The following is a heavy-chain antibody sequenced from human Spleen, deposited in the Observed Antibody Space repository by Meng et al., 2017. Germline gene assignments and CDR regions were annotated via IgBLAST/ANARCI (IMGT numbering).Heavy chain of an antibody. J-gene: IGHJ4*02. CDR3: ASRDGDKGDY. Sequence: GGSLRLSCAVSGLDFSYYWMSWVRQAPGKGLEWVANIKQDESEKNYVDSVKGRFTISRDNAKNSLYLEMNSLRAEDTAVYFCASRDGDKGDYWGQGTLVTVSS. CDR2: IKQDESEK. D-gene: IGHD5-24*01. V-gene: IGHV3-7*01. CDR1: GLDFSYYW.